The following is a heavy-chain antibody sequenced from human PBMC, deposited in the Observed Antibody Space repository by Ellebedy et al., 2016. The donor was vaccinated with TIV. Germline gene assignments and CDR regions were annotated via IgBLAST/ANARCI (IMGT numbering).Heavy chain of an antibody. Sequence: AASVKVSCKASGYTFTGYYFHWVRQAPGQGLEWMGVISYKGGDTNYAQKFQGRVTMTTDTSLTTAYMDLSRLTSDDTAIYYCARVPGNWNDNKHFDYWGQGTLVTVSS. V-gene: IGHV1-2*02. CDR1: GYTFTGYY. D-gene: IGHD1-1*01. J-gene: IGHJ4*02. CDR3: ARVPGNWNDNKHFDY. CDR2: ISYKGGDT.